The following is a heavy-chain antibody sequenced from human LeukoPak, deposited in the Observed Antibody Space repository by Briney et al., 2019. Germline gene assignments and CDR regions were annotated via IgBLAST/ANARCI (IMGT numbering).Heavy chain of an antibody. CDR1: GGTFSSYT. D-gene: IGHD4-17*01. V-gene: IGHV1-69*02. CDR2: IIPILGIA. CDR3: AVYGDQGDYFDC. J-gene: IGHJ4*02. Sequence: SVKVSCKASGGTFSSYTISWVRQAPGQGLEWMGRIIPILGIANYAQKFQGRVTITADKSTSTAYMELSSLRSEDTAVYYCAVYGDQGDYFDCWGQGTLVTVSS.